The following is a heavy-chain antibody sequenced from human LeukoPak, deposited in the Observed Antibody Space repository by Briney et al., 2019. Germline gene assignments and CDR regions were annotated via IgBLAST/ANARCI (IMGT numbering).Heavy chain of an antibody. Sequence: SVKVSCKASGGTFSSYAISWVRQAPGPGLEWMGGIIPIFGTANYAQKFQGRVTITTDESTSTAYMELSSLRSEDTAVYYCARGVPAALGGYYYYMDVWGKGTTVTVSS. D-gene: IGHD2-2*01. V-gene: IGHV1-69*05. CDR1: GGTFSSYA. CDR3: ARGVPAALGGYYYYMDV. CDR2: IIPIFGTA. J-gene: IGHJ6*03.